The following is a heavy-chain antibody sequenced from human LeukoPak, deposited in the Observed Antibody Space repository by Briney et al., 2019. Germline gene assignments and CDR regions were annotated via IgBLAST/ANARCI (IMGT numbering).Heavy chain of an antibody. CDR2: IWYDGSNK. V-gene: IGHV3-33*07. CDR1: GFTFNSYD. D-gene: IGHD2-15*01. CDR3: ARARGWQPNYYYYYMDV. Sequence: PGGSLRLSCTPSGFTFNSYDMYWVRQAPGKGLEWVSLIWYDGSNKYYADSVKGRFTISRDNSKNTLYLQMNSLRAEDTAVYYCARARGWQPNYYYYYMDVWGTGTTVTVSS. J-gene: IGHJ6*03.